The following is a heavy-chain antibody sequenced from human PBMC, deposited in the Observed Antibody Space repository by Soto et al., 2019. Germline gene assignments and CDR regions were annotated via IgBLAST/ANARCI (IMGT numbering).Heavy chain of an antibody. V-gene: IGHV1-69*13. Sequence: SVKVSCKASGGTFSSYAISWVRQAPGQGLEWMGGIIPIFGTANYAQKFQGRVTITADESTSTAYMELSSLRSEDTAVYYCARDTDPNSSGWYLDWYFDLWGRGTLVTVSS. J-gene: IGHJ2*01. D-gene: IGHD6-19*01. CDR2: IIPIFGTA. CDR1: GGTFSSYA. CDR3: ARDTDPNSSGWYLDWYFDL.